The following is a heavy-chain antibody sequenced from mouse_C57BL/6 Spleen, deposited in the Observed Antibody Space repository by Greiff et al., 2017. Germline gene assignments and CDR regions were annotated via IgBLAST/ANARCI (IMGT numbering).Heavy chain of an antibody. J-gene: IGHJ4*01. V-gene: IGHV14-1*01. CDR1: GFNIKDYY. CDR2: LDPEDGDT. Sequence: EVQLQQSGAELVRPGASVKLSCTASGFNIKDYYMHWVKQRPEQGLEWIGRLDPEDGDTEYAPKFQGKATMTADTSSNTAYLQLSSLTSEDTAVYYCTRSYYYGSSYHYAMDYWGQGTSVTVSS. D-gene: IGHD1-1*01. CDR3: TRSYYYGSSYHYAMDY.